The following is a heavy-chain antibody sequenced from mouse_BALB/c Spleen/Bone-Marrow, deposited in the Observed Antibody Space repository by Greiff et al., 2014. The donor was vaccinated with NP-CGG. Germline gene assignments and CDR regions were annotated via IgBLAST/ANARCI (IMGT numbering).Heavy chain of an antibody. J-gene: IGHJ3*01. CDR1: GYTFTSYW. D-gene: IGHD2-3*01. Sequence: QVHVKQSGAELVKPGASVKLSCKASGYTFTSYWMHWVKQRPGQGLEWIGEIDPSDSYTNYNQKFKGKATLTVDKSSGTAYMQLSSLTSEDSAVYYCARYGGYFPWFAYWGQGTLVTVSA. CDR2: IDPSDSYT. V-gene: IGHV1-69*02. CDR3: ARYGGYFPWFAY.